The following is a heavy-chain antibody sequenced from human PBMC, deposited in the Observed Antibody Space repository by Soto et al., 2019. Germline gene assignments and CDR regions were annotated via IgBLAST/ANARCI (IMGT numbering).Heavy chain of an antibody. V-gene: IGHV3-23*01. CDR1: GFTFRSYA. D-gene: IGHD6-13*01. CDR2: FSASGGST. J-gene: IGHJ4*02. Sequence: GGSLRLSCAASGFTFRSYAMSWVRQAPGKGLQWDSTFSASGGSTYYADSVKGRFTISRDNSQNTLYLQMNSLIVEDTAVYYCAKLGYEPFDHWGQGTLVTVSS. CDR3: AKLGYEPFDH.